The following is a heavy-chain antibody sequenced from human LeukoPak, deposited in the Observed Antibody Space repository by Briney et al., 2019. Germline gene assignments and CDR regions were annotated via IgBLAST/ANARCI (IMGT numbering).Heavy chain of an antibody. J-gene: IGHJ4*02. CDR1: GFSFSSYE. CDR2: ISSSGSTI. D-gene: IGHD2-8*02. Sequence: GGSPKLSCTASGFSFSSYEMNWVRQAPGKGLEWVSYISSSGSTIYYADSVKGRFASTRNNAKNSLYLQMGSLRVEDTAVYYCARDLESTALYYFDYWGQGTVVTVTS. CDR3: ARDLESTALYYFDY. V-gene: IGHV3-48*03.